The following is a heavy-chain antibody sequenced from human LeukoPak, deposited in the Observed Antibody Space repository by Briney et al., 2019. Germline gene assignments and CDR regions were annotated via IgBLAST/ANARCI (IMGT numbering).Heavy chain of an antibody. J-gene: IGHJ6*03. V-gene: IGHV4-39*01. CDR3: ARLGSSSWYSYYYYYMDV. CDR1: GGSISSSSYY. CDR2: IYYSGST. D-gene: IGHD6-13*01. Sequence: PSETLSLTCTVSGGSISSSSYYWGWIRQPPGKGLGWIGSIYYSGSTYYNPSLKSRVTISVDTSKNQFSLKLSSVTAADTAVYYCARLGSSSWYSYYYYYMDVWGKGTTVTVSS.